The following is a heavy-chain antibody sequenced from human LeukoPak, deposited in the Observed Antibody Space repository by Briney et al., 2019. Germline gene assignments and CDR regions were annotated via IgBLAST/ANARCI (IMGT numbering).Heavy chain of an antibody. V-gene: IGHV4-59*08. CDR3: ARLPIRSYYYCGMDV. J-gene: IGHJ6*02. Sequence: SETLSLTYTVSGGSISSYYWSWIRQPPGKGLEWIGYIYYSGSTNYNPSLKSRVTISVDTSKNQFSLKLSSVTAADTAVYYCARLPIRSYYYCGMDVWGQGTTVTVSS. CDR1: GGSISSYY. CDR2: IYYSGST.